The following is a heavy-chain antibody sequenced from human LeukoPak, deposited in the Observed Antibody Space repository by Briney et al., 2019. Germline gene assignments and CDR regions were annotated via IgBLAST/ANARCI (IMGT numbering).Heavy chain of an antibody. CDR2: VSGSGGST. Sequence: GGSLRLSCAASGFTFSSYAMSWVRQAPGKGLEWVSGVSGSGGSTYYADSVKGRYTISRDNSKNTLYLQMNSLRAEDTAVYYCAKDLDIVATITGNWGQGTLVTVSS. D-gene: IGHD5-12*01. CDR3: AKDLDIVATITGN. V-gene: IGHV3-23*01. CDR1: GFTFSSYA. J-gene: IGHJ4*02.